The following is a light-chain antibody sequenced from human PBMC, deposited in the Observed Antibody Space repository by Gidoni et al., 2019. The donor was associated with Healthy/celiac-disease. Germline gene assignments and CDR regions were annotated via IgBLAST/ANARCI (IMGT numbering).Light chain of an antibody. V-gene: IGKV3-20*01. CDR1: QSVSSSY. J-gene: IGKJ4*01. Sequence: EIVLTQSPGTLSFSPGERATLSCRASQSVSSSYLAWYQQTPGQAPRLLIYGASSRATGIPDRCSGSGSGTDFTLTISRLEPEDFAVYYCQQYGSSLSLTFXGXTKVEIK. CDR3: QQYGSSLSLT. CDR2: GAS.